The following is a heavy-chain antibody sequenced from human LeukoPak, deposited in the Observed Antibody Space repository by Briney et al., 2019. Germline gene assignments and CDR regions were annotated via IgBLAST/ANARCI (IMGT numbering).Heavy chain of an antibody. CDR1: GGSISSGDYY. D-gene: IGHD2-2*01. J-gene: IGHJ5*02. Sequence: SSETLSLTCTVSGGSISSGDYYWSWIRQPPGKGLEWIGSIYYSGSTYYNPSLKSRVTISVDTSKNQFSLKLSSVTAADTAVYYCARVGLDCSSTSCYLNWFDPWGQGTLVTVSS. V-gene: IGHV4-30-4*08. CDR2: IYYSGST. CDR3: ARVGLDCSSTSCYLNWFDP.